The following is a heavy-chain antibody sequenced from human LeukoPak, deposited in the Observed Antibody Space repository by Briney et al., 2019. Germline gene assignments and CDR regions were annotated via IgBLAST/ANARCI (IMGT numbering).Heavy chain of an antibody. CDR1: GFSISDYY. Sequence: GGSLRLSCAASGFSISDYYITWIRQAPGKRPEWISYISSSGHSIYYADSVKGRFTISKDNAKNSVNLQMDSLRVEDTAVYSCARGRTTLLDWFDPWGQGTLVTVSS. CDR2: ISSSGHSI. V-gene: IGHV3-11*01. CDR3: ARGRTTLLDWFDP. D-gene: IGHD3-10*01. J-gene: IGHJ5*02.